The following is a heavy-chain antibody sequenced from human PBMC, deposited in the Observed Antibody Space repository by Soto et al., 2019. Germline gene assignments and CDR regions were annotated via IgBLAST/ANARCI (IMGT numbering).Heavy chain of an antibody. CDR1: GFALNNVKMG. J-gene: IGHJ6*02. CDR2: IFSNEEK. V-gene: IGHV2-26*01. D-gene: IGHD3-9*01. CDR3: ARAGLKSDYGTDWFGMDV. Sequence: VTLRESGPELVKPTETLTLTCTVSGFALNNVKMGVSWIRQTPGKAPEWLAHIFSNEEKFYTPSLKTRLHISRDSSRGQVVLSMTNMDPGDTGTYFCARAGLKSDYGTDWFGMDVWGPGATVTVSS.